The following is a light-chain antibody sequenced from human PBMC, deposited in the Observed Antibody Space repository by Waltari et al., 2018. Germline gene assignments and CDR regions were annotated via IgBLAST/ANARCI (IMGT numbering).Light chain of an antibody. CDR3: ASRDSSGNHAV. CDR2: GKS. J-gene: IGLJ2*01. CDR1: SIRTYF. V-gene: IGLV3-19*01. Sequence: SAELTQAPAVSVAVDQAVRLTCQGDSIRTYFASRYQQKPGHAPVLVIYGKSNRPSGLPDRFSGSSSGNTASLTISGAQAEDEADYYCASRDSSGNHAVFGGGTKLTVL.